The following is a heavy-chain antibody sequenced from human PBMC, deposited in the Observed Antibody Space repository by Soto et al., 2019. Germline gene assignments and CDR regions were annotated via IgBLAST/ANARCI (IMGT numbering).Heavy chain of an antibody. CDR1: GFTFSSYG. J-gene: IGHJ5*02. CDR3: AREGCISTSCYMHWFDP. Sequence: GSLRLSCAASGFTFSSYGMHWVLQAPCKGLEWVAVIWYDGSNKYYADSVKGRFTISRDNSKNTLYLQMNSLRAEDTAVYYCAREGCISTSCYMHWFDPWGQGTLVTVSS. V-gene: IGHV3-33*01. CDR2: IWYDGSNK. D-gene: IGHD2-2*02.